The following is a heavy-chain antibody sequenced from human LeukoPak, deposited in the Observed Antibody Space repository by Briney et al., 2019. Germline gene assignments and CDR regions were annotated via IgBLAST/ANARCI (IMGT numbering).Heavy chain of an antibody. D-gene: IGHD2-2*01. V-gene: IGHV3-30*18. CDR1: GFTFSNYG. CDR2: ISYDGSKK. Sequence: GGSLRLSCAASGFTFSNYGMHWVRQAPGKGLEWVAVISYDGSKKYDADSVKGRFIISRANSKNTLYLQMNSLRAEDTAVYYCAKERYCSSTSCYENYSYYGMDVWRQGTTVTVSS. J-gene: IGHJ6*02. CDR3: AKERYCSSTSCYENYSYYGMDV.